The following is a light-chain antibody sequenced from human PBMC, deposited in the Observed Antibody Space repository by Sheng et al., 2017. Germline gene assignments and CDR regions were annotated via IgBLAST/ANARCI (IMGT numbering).Light chain of an antibody. Sequence: QSALSQPASVSGSLGQSITISCTGTNNDIGDFNYVSWYQQLPGKVPKPIILDVSNRPSGVSDRFSASKSGNTASLTISGLQAEDEADYYCTSYKNYNTLVFGGGTKLTVL. J-gene: IGLJ2*01. CDR1: NNDIGDFNY. CDR2: DVS. CDR3: TSYKNYNTLV. V-gene: IGLV2-14*03.